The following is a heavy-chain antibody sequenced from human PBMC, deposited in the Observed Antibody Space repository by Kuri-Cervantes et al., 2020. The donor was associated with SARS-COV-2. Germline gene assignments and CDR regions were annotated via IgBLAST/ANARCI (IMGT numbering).Heavy chain of an antibody. J-gene: IGHJ6*03. D-gene: IGHD3-3*01. Sequence: GESLKISCAASGFTFSSYGMNWVRQAPGKGLEWVSSISSSSSYIYYADSVKGRFTISRDNSKNTLYLQMNSLRAEDTAVYYCAKVYYDFWSGYYNYYYYMDVWGKGTTVTVSS. V-gene: IGHV3-21*04. CDR2: ISSSSSYI. CDR1: GFTFSSYG. CDR3: AKVYYDFWSGYYNYYYYMDV.